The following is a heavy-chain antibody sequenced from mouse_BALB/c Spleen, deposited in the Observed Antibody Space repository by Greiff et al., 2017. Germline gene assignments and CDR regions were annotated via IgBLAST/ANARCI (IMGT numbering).Heavy chain of an antibody. Sequence: VQLKQSGAELVKPGASVKLSCTASGFNIKDTYMHWVKQRPEQGLEWIGRIDPANGNTKYDPKFQGKATITADNSSSTAYMELRSLTSEDSAVYYCARDYRYDDYAMDYWGQGTSVTVSS. CDR2: IDPANGNT. CDR3: ARDYRYDDYAMDY. J-gene: IGHJ4*01. V-gene: IGHV14-3*02. CDR1: GFNIKDTY. D-gene: IGHD2-14*01.